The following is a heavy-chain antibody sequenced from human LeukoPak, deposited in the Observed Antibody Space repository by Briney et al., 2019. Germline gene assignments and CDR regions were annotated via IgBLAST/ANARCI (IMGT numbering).Heavy chain of an antibody. Sequence: EASVKVSCKASGYTFTSYDINWVRQATGQGLEWMGWMNPNSGNTGYAQKFQGRVTMTRNTSISTAYMELSSLRSEDTAVYYCARGYYDILSGYYYYYYMDVWGKGTTVTISS. D-gene: IGHD3-9*01. CDR3: ARGYYDILSGYYYYYYMDV. CDR1: GYTFTSYD. CDR2: MNPNSGNT. V-gene: IGHV1-8*01. J-gene: IGHJ6*03.